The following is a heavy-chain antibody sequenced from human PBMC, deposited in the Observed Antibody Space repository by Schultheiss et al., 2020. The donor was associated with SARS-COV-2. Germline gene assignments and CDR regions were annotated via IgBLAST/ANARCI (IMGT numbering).Heavy chain of an antibody. CDR2: ISSGGSTI. V-gene: IGHV3-48*03. J-gene: IGHJ4*02. D-gene: IGHD2-2*01. CDR3: ARDGDRTSFHYFDY. CDR1: GFTFSSYQ. Sequence: GESLKISCAASGFTFSSYQMNWVRQAPGKGLEWVSYISSGGSTIYYADSVKGRFTISRDNAKNSVFLQMKSLRGEDTAVYYCARDGDRTSFHYFDYWGQGTLVTGSS.